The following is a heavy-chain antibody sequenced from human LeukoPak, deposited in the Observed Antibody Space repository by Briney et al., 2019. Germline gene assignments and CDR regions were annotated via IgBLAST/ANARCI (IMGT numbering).Heavy chain of an antibody. J-gene: IGHJ4*02. Sequence: GGSLRLSCAASGFTFSRYWIHWVRQAPGKGLEWVSGIGWDSGRIGYADSVKGRFTTSRDNAKNSLYLQMNSLRVEDTALYYCAKDGYSSYDSSGYYFDYWGQGTLVTVSS. V-gene: IGHV3-9*01. CDR1: GFTFSRYW. CDR3: AKDGYSSYDSSGYYFDY. D-gene: IGHD3-22*01. CDR2: IGWDSGRI.